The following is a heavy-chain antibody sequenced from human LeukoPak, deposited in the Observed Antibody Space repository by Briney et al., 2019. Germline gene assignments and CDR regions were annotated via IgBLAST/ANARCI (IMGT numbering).Heavy chain of an antibody. D-gene: IGHD3-3*01. CDR3: ARWGHRVLRFLEWHQPEYYFDY. Sequence: ASVKVSCKASGYTFTSYGISWVRQAPGQGLEWMGWISAYNGNTNYAQKLQGRVTMTTDTSTSTAYMELRSLRSDDTAVYYCARWGHRVLRFLEWHQPEYYFDYWGQGTLVTVSS. V-gene: IGHV1-18*01. CDR2: ISAYNGNT. CDR1: GYTFTSYG. J-gene: IGHJ4*02.